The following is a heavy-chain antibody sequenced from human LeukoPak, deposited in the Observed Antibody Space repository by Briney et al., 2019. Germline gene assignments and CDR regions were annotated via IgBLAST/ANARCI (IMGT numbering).Heavy chain of an antibody. D-gene: IGHD4-17*01. CDR3: ARAGVTTGYNWFDP. CDR1: GYTFTSYD. Sequence: ASVKVSCKASGYTFTSYDINWVRQATGQGLEWMGWMNPNSGNTGYAQKLQGRVTMTTDTSTSTAYMELRSLRSDDTAVYYCARAGVTTGYNWFDPWGQGTLVTVSS. CDR2: MNPNSGNT. J-gene: IGHJ5*02. V-gene: IGHV1-8*01.